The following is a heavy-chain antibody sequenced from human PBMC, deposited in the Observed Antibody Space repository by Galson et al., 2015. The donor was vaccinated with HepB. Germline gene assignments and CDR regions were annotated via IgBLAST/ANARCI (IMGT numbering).Heavy chain of an antibody. D-gene: IGHD1-20*01. CDR3: AREWVTYNWNDAMDY. J-gene: IGHJ4*02. V-gene: IGHV3-21*01. CDR1: GFTFSSYS. Sequence: SLRLSCAASGFTFSSYSMNWVRQAPGKGLEWVSSISSSSSYIYYADSVKGRFTISRDNAKNSLYLQMNSLRAEDTAVYYCAREWVTYNWNDAMDYWGQGTLVTVSS. CDR2: ISSSSSYI.